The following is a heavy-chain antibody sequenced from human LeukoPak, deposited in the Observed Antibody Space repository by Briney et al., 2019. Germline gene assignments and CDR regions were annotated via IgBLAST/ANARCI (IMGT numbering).Heavy chain of an antibody. CDR2: ISYHGSNK. V-gene: IGHV3-30*04. D-gene: IGHD3-10*01. CDR3: ARTPERFGQGQLDY. Sequence: PGGSLRLSCAASGFTFSSFAMHWVRQAPGKGLEWVTLISYHGSNKEYVDSVKGRFIISRDNSKNTLYLEMNTLRIEDTGVYYCARTPERFGQGQLDYWGQGTLVTVSS. J-gene: IGHJ4*02. CDR1: GFTFSSFA.